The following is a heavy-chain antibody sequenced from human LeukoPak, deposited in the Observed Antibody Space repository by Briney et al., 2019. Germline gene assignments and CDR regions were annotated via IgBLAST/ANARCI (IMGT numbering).Heavy chain of an antibody. V-gene: IGHV4-34*01. D-gene: IGHD2-2*01. CDR1: GGSFSGYY. J-gene: IGHJ4*02. Sequence: PSETLSLTCAVYGGSFSGYYWSWIRQPPGKGLEWIGEINHSGSTNYNPSLKSRVTISVDTSKNQFSLKLSSVTAAGTAVYYCARALLDIVVVPAAQGGPYYFDYWGQGTLVTVSS. CDR2: INHSGST. CDR3: ARALLDIVVVPAAQGGPYYFDY.